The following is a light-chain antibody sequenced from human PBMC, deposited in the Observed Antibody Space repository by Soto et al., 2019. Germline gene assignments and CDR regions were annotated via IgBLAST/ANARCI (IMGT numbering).Light chain of an antibody. J-gene: IGKJ5*01. Sequence: DIQLTQSPSSLSASVGDRVTITCRASQGVSSYVDWYQQKPGKPPKLLIYGASTLQSGVPSRFSGGASGTEFTLTITSLQPEDFATYDCQQVNSYPLTFGQGTRLDI. V-gene: IGKV1-9*01. CDR1: QGVSSY. CDR2: GAS. CDR3: QQVNSYPLT.